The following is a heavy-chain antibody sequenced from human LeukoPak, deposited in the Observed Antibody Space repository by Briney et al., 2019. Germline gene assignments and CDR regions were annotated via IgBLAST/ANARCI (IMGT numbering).Heavy chain of an antibody. CDR1: AGSIKNYY. D-gene: IGHD6-6*01. J-gene: IGHJ6*02. CDR3: ARVAARYVGMDV. CDR2: IYYSRST. V-gene: IGHV4-59*01. Sequence: SETLSLTCTVSAGSIKNYYWSWIRQPPGKGLECIGYIYYSRSTNYNPSLKSRLPISVDPSKKQVSLNLSSVTAADTAVYYCARVAARYVGMDVWGQGPTVTVSS.